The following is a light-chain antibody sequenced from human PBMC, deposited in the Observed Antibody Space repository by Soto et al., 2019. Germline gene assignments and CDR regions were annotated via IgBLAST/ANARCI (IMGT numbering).Light chain of an antibody. CDR1: QSVSSI. Sequence: EIVITQTPATLSVSPGERATLSCRASQSVSSILAWYQQKPGQAPRILIYGASTRATGIPARFSGSGSGTEFTLTISSLQSEDFAVYYCQQYNNWPRGTFGQGTKLEIK. J-gene: IGKJ2*02. V-gene: IGKV3-15*01. CDR3: QQYNNWPRGT. CDR2: GAS.